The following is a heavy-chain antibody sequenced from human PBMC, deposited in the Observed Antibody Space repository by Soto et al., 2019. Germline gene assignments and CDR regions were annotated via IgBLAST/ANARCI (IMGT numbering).Heavy chain of an antibody. D-gene: IGHD6-13*01. CDR3: ARVKGIAAAPSPYYYYYGMDV. V-gene: IGHV1-18*01. CDR2: ISAYNGNT. Sequence: ASVKVSCKASGYTFTSYGISWVRQAPGQGLEWMGWISAYNGNTNYAQKLQGRVTMTTDTSTSTAYMELRSLRSDDTAVYYCARVKGIAAAPSPYYYYYGMDVWGQGTTVTVCS. J-gene: IGHJ6*02. CDR1: GYTFTSYG.